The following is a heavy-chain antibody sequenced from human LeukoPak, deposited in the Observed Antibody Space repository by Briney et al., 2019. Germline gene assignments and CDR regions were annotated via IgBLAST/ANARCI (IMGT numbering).Heavy chain of an antibody. CDR2: KYYTGSA. CDR1: GVSVSDGRYY. J-gene: IGHJ3*02. CDR3: ATPYCSSISCLDVFIM. D-gene: IGHD2-2*01. V-gene: IGHV4-31*03. Sequence: SQTLSLTCNVSGVSVSDGRYYWTWIRQHPAKGLEWIGYKYYTGSAKYNPSLKSRLTISVDTSKNQFSLQLSSVTAADTATYYCATPYCSSISCLDVFIMWGQGTRVTVSS.